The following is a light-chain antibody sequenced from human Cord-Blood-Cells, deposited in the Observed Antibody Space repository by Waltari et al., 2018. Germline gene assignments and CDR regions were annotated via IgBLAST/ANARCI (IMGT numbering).Light chain of an antibody. CDR3: QQYNSLPWT. CDR2: AAS. J-gene: IGKJ1*01. V-gene: IGKV1D-8*02. Sequence: AISMTQFPSTHSASTGAGFTIRCRMRQSISSKLAWYQQKPGKAPKLLIYAASTLESGIPSRFSGSGSGTDFTLTISSLQSEDFATYYCQQYNSLPWTFGQGTKVEIK. CDR1: QSISSK.